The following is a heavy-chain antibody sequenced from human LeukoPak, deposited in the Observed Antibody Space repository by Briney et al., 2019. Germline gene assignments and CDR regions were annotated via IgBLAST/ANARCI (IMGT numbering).Heavy chain of an antibody. CDR2: IIPIFGTA. D-gene: IGHD2-2*01. CDR3: ARDLSVVPAAMGVPGVEY. CDR1: GGTFSSYA. V-gene: IGHV1-69*05. Sequence: ASVKVSCKASGGTFSSYAISWVRQAPGQGLEWMGGIIPIFGTANYAQKFQGRVTITTDESTSTAYMELSSLRSEDTAVYYCARDLSVVPAAMGVPGVEYWGQGTLVTVSS. J-gene: IGHJ4*02.